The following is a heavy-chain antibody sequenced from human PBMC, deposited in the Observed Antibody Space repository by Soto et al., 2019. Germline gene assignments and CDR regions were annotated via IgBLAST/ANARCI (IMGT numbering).Heavy chain of an antibody. CDR1: GFTFSNAW. V-gene: IGHV3-15*01. J-gene: IGHJ3*02. Sequence: EVQLVESGGGLVKPGGSLRLSCAASGFTFSNAWMSWVRQAPGKGLEWVGRIKSKTDGGTTDYAAPVKGRFTISRDDSKTTLYLQMNSLKTEDTAVYYCTTVGGITIFGVVHDAFDIWGQGTMVTVSS. CDR2: IKSKTDGGTT. CDR3: TTVGGITIFGVVHDAFDI. D-gene: IGHD3-3*01.